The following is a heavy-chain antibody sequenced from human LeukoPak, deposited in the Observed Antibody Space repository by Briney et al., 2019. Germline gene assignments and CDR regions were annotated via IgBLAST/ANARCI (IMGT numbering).Heavy chain of an antibody. J-gene: IGHJ4*02. V-gene: IGHV1-18*01. CDR2: ISAYNGNT. CDR3: AREGGHIVATIPFDY. CDR1: GYTFTSYG. Sequence: GASVKVSCKASGYTFTSYGISWVRQTPGQGLEWMRWISAYNGNTNYAQKLQGRVTMTTDTSTSTAYMELRSLRSDDTAVYYCAREGGHIVATIPFDYWGQGTLVTVSS. D-gene: IGHD5-12*01.